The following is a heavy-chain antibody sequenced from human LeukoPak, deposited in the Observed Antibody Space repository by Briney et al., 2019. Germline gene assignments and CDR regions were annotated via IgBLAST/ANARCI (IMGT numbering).Heavy chain of an antibody. CDR3: ARTAAAGIYRGGPYAFDI. CDR2: IYYSGST. CDR1: GGSISSYS. V-gene: IGHV4-59*01. D-gene: IGHD6-13*01. Sequence: PSETLYLTCTVSGGSISSYSGSWVRQPPGKGLEWIGYIYYSGSTNYNPSLKSRVTMSVDTSKNQFSLKLSSVTAADTAVYYCARTAAAGIYRGGPYAFDIWGQGTMVTVSS. J-gene: IGHJ3*02.